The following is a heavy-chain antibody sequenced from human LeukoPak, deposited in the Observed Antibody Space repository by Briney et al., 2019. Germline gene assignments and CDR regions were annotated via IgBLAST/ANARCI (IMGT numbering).Heavy chain of an antibody. Sequence: SETLSLTCAVSGGSISSSNWWSWVRQPPGKGLEWIGEIYHSGSTNYNPSLKSRVTISVDRSKNQFSLKLSSVTAADTAVYYCARSGGYCSGGSCYSGFDPWGQGTLVTVSS. V-gene: IGHV4-4*02. CDR2: IYHSGST. CDR1: GGSISSSNW. CDR3: ARSGGYCSGGSCYSGFDP. D-gene: IGHD2-15*01. J-gene: IGHJ5*02.